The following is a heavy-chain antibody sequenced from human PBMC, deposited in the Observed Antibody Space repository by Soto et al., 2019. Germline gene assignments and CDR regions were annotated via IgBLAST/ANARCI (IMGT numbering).Heavy chain of an antibody. CDR1: GFTFSVYA. V-gene: IGHV3-23*01. D-gene: IGHD2-21*02. CDR2: VTANGGST. CDR3: ASLGVGDWANYYYYGMDV. J-gene: IGHJ6*02. Sequence: GGSLRLSCAATGFTFSVYAMTWVRQAPGKGLEWVSAVTANGGSTYSADSVKGRFTISRDNSKNTLFLQMNSLRAEDTAVYYCASLGVGDWANYYYYGMDVWGQGTTVTVSS.